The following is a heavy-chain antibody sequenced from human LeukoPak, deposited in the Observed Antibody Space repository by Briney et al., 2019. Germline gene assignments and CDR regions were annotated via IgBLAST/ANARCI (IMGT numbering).Heavy chain of an antibody. CDR3: AREGPIAVAGYWFDP. CDR2: IYYSGST. J-gene: IGHJ5*02. V-gene: IGHV4-59*01. Sequence: PSETLSLTCTVSGGSISSYYWSWIRQPPGKGLEWIGYIYYSGSTNYNPSLKSRVTISVDTSENQFSLKLSSVTAADTAVYYCAREGPIAVAGYWFDPWGQGTLVTVSS. D-gene: IGHD6-19*01. CDR1: GGSISSYY.